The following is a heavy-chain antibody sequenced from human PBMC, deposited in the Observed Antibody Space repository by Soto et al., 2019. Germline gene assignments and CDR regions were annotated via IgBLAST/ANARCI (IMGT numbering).Heavy chain of an antibody. V-gene: IGHV4-59*12. D-gene: IGHD3-22*01. CDR3: ARDVGYHYDGSPSGQFDF. CDR1: AGSIRSYY. J-gene: IGHJ4*02. Sequence: SETLSLTCNVSAGSIRSYYWSWIRQSPGKGLEWIGEIYHSGSTNYNPSLKSRVTISVDKSKNQFSLKLSSVTAADTAVYYCARDVGYHYDGSPSGQFDFWGQGTLVTVSS. CDR2: IYHSGST.